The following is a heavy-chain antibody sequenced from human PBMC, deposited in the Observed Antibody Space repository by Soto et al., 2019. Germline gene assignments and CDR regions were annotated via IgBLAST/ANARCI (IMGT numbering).Heavy chain of an antibody. Sequence: EVYLVESGGGVVRPGGSLRLSCAASGFGFDEYGMSWVRQGPGKGLEWVSGINRHGDSTGYADSVKGRFTISRDNAKNSRNLEMNGLRAEDTAFYYCARDHRWGYESGDYGDSWGQGTLVTVSS. CDR3: ARDHRWGYESGDYGDS. V-gene: IGHV3-20*04. J-gene: IGHJ4*02. CDR1: GFGFDEYG. CDR2: INRHGDST. D-gene: IGHD4-17*01.